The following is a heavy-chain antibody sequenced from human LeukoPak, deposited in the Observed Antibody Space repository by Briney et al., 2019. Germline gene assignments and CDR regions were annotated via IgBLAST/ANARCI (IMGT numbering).Heavy chain of an antibody. J-gene: IGHJ3*02. D-gene: IGHD3-22*01. CDR3: ARDLQALTYYYDSTGDAFDI. V-gene: IGHV3-21*01. CDR1: GGSISSSSYY. CDR2: ISSSSYI. Sequence: ETLSLTCTVSGGSISSSSYYWGWIRQAPGKGLEWVSSISSSSYIYYADSVKGRFTISRDNAKNSLYLQMNSLRAEDTAVYYCARDLQALTYYYDSTGDAFDIWGQGTMVTVSS.